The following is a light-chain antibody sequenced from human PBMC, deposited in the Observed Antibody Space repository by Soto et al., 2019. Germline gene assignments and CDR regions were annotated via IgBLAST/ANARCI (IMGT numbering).Light chain of an antibody. J-gene: IGLJ1*01. CDR1: SSDVGSYNL. CDR2: EGS. Sequence: QSALTQPASVSGSPGQSITISCTGTSSDVGSYNLVSWYQQHPGKAPKLMIYEGSKRPSGVSNRFSGSKSGNTASLTISGLQAEDKADYYCCSYAGSSTPYVFGTGTKVT. CDR3: CSYAGSSTPYV. V-gene: IGLV2-23*01.